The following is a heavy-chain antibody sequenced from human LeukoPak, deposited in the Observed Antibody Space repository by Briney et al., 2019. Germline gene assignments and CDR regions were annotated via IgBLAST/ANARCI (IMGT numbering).Heavy chain of an antibody. J-gene: IGHJ4*02. V-gene: IGHV3-23*01. CDR2: IGGSGDST. Sequence: GGSLRLSCAASGFTFSSHAMSWVRQAPGKGLEWVSVIGGSGDSTYYADSVKGRFTISRDNSKNTLYLQVNSLKAEDTAVYYCSWGGSGYYAYWGQGTLVTVSS. D-gene: IGHD3-3*01. CDR1: GFTFSSHA. CDR3: SWGGSGYYAY.